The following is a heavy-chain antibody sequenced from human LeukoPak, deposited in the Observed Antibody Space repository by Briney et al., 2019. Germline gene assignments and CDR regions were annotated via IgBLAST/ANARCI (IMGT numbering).Heavy chain of an antibody. V-gene: IGHV3-9*01. J-gene: IGHJ4*02. CDR1: GFTFDDYA. CDR2: ISWNSGSI. D-gene: IGHD2-2*01. Sequence: GGSLRLSCAASGFTFDDYAMHWVRQAPGKGLEWVSGISWNSGSIAYADSVKGRFTISRDNSKNTLYLQMNSLRAEDTAVYYCAKAHCSSTSCPNDYWGQGTLVTVSS. CDR3: AKAHCSSTSCPNDY.